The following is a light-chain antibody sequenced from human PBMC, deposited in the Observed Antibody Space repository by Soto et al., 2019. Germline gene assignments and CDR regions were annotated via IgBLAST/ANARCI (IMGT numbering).Light chain of an antibody. J-gene: IGKJ1*01. CDR1: QSVSSN. V-gene: IGKV3-20*01. CDR2: GAS. CDR3: QQYGSSPRT. Sequence: EIVMTPSPATLSVSPGERATLSCRASQSVSSNLAWYQQKPGQAPRLLIYGASNRATGIPDRFSGSGSGTDFTLTISRLEPEDFAVYYCQQYGSSPRTFGQGTKVDIK.